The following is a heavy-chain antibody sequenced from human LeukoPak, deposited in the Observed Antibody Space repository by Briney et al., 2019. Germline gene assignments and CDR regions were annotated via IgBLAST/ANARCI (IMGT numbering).Heavy chain of an antibody. CDR3: AREPMVRGVMSHGMDV. CDR1: GFTVSSNY. Sequence: GGSLRLSCAASGFTVSSNYMSWVRQAPGKGLEWVSVIYSGGSTYYADSVKGRFTISRDNSKNTLYLQMNSLRAEDTAVYYGAREPMVRGVMSHGMDVWGQGTTVTVSS. J-gene: IGHJ6*02. CDR2: IYSGGST. D-gene: IGHD3-10*01. V-gene: IGHV3-66*01.